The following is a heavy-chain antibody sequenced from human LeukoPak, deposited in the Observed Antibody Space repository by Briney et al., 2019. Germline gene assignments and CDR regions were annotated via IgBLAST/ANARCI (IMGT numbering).Heavy chain of an antibody. D-gene: IGHD3-10*01. V-gene: IGHV4-34*01. CDR3: GRDIYFYYYYMDV. J-gene: IGHJ6*03. CDR1: GGSFSGYY. Sequence: SETLSLTRAVYGGSFSGYYWSWIRQPPGKGLEWIGEINHSGSTNYNPSLKSRVTISVDTSKNQFSLKLSSVTAADTAVYYCGRDIYFYYYYMDVWGKGTTVTVSS. CDR2: INHSGST.